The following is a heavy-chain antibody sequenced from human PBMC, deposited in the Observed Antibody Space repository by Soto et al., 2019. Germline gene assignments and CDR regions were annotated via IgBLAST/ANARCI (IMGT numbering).Heavy chain of an antibody. CDR1: GYTFTSYD. Sequence: GASVKVSCKASGYTFTSYDINWVRQATGQGLEWMGWMNPNSGNTGYAQKFQGRVTMTRNTSISTAYMELSSLRSEDTAVYYCARGPRPPIWGSYRYRYYFDYWGQGTLVTVSS. CDR2: MNPNSGNT. V-gene: IGHV1-8*01. D-gene: IGHD3-16*02. J-gene: IGHJ4*02. CDR3: ARGPRPPIWGSYRYRYYFDY.